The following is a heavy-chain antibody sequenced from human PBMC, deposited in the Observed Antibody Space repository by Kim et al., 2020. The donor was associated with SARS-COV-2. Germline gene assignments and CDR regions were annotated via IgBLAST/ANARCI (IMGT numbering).Heavy chain of an antibody. CDR3: ARVAGRYYDILTGTRWSVKNWFDP. CDR2: INHSGST. CDR1: GGSFSGYY. J-gene: IGHJ5*02. D-gene: IGHD3-9*01. V-gene: IGHV4-34*01. Sequence: SETLSLTCAVYGGSFSGYYWSWIRQPPGKGLEWIGEINHSGSTNYNPSLKSRVTISVDTSKNQFSLKLSSVTAADTAVYYCARVAGRYYDILTGTRWSVKNWFDPWGQGTLVTVSS.